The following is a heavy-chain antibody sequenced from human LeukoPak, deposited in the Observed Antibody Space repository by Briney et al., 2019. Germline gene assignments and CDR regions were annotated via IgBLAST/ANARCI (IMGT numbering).Heavy chain of an antibody. CDR2: ISYDGSNK. J-gene: IGHJ5*02. Sequence: GGSLRLSCAASGFTFSSYAMHWVRQAPGKGLEWVAVISYDGSNKYYADSVKGRFTISRDNSKNTLYLQMNSLRAEDTAVYYCARVSGSYRLDPWGQGTLVTVSS. CDR3: ARVSGSYRLDP. D-gene: IGHD1-26*01. V-gene: IGHV3-30-3*01. CDR1: GFTFSSYA.